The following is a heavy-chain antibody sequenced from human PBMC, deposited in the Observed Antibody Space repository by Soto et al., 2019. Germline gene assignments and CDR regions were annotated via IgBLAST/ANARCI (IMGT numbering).Heavy chain of an antibody. CDR1: SYSFSRYR. D-gene: IGHD2-15*01. Sequence: PGQSPKTEPSDASYSFSRYRIGLAGQIAGQGVASMGIIYPGDSDTRYSPSFQGQATISADKSISTAYLQWSSLKASDTAMYYCARFVCSGGSCYPYYYYYMDVWGKGTTVTVSS. V-gene: IGHV5-51*01. CDR2: IYPGDSDT. CDR3: ARFVCSGGSCYPYYYYYMDV. J-gene: IGHJ6*03.